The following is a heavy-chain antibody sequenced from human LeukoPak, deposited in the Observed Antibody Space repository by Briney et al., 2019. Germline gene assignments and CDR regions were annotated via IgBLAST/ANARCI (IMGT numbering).Heavy chain of an antibody. CDR1: GGSISSYY. CDR2: IYTSGST. Sequence: SDTLSLTCTVSGGSISSYYWSWIRQPPGKGLEWIGYIYTSGSTNYNPSLKSRVTISVDTSKNQFSLKLSSVTAADTAVYYCARCNPYFDYWGQGTLVTVSS. J-gene: IGHJ4*02. V-gene: IGHV4-4*09. D-gene: IGHD1-14*01. CDR3: ARCNPYFDY.